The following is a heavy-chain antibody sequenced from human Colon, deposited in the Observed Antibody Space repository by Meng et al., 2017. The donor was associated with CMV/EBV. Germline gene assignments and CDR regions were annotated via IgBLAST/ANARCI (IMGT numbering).Heavy chain of an antibody. D-gene: IGHD3-22*01. CDR2: VYLGGTI. CDR3: ASLKDYDGRGYYYFES. Sequence: QVHLQQSGPSRLVPSGTLSLTGTVSGGSITNRNLWSWVRLPPGKGLEWIGEVYLGGTIHHHPSLQSRVTISLDKAKDHLSLKLASVTAADTAVYYCASLKDYDGRGYYYFESWGQGTLVTVSS. V-gene: IGHV4-4*02. J-gene: IGHJ4*02. CDR1: GGSITNRNL.